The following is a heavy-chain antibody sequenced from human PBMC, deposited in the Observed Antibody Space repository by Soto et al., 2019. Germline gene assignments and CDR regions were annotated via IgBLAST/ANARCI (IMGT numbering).Heavy chain of an antibody. CDR3: AELAGYCSGTSCYGNYAMDV. Sequence: SETLSLTCTVSGGCISSSNYYWGWIRQPPGKGLEWIGSINYSGNTYYNPSLQSRVTISVDTSKNQFSLELSSVTAADTAVYYCAELAGYCSGTSCYGNYAMDVWGQGTTVTSP. V-gene: IGHV4-39*01. CDR2: INYSGNT. D-gene: IGHD2-2*01. J-gene: IGHJ6*02. CDR1: GGCISSSNYY.